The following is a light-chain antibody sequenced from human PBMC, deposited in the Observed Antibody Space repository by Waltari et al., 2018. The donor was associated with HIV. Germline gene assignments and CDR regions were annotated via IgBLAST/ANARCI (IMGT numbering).Light chain of an antibody. CDR3: CSYAGSSTSV. J-gene: IGLJ2*01. Sequence: QSALTQPASVSGSPGQSLTISCTGTSSDVGGYNLVSWYQQHPGKAPKLMIYEVSKRPSGVSNRFSGSKSGNTASLTISGLQAEDEADYYCCSYAGSSTSVFGGGTKLTVL. CDR1: SSDVGGYNL. CDR2: EVS. V-gene: IGLV2-23*02.